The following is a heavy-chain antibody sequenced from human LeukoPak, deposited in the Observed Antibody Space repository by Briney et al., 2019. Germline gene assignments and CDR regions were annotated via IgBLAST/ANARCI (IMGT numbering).Heavy chain of an antibody. Sequence: GGSLRLSCAASGFTVSSNYMSWVRQAPGKGLEWVSVVYSGGSTYYADSVKGRFTISRDNSKNTLYLQMNSLRAEDTAVYYCARDKVACSSTSCHYWYFDLWGRGILVTVSS. V-gene: IGHV3-53*01. J-gene: IGHJ2*01. CDR1: GFTVSSNY. CDR3: ARDKVACSSTSCHYWYFDL. D-gene: IGHD2-2*01. CDR2: VYSGGST.